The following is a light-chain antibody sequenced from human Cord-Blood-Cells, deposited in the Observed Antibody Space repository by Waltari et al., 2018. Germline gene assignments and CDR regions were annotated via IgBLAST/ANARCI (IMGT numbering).Light chain of an antibody. CDR1: TLGDKY. CDR3: QAWDSSTVV. J-gene: IGLJ2*01. CDR2: QDS. Sequence: SYELTQPPSVSVSPGQTASITCSRDTLGDKYACWYQQKPGQSHVLVIYQDSKRPSVIPERFSGSNSGNTATLTISGTQSMDEADYYCQAWDSSTVVFGGGTKLTVL. V-gene: IGLV3-1*01.